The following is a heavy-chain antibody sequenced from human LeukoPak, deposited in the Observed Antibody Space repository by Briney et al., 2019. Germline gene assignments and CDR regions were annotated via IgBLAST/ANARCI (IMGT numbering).Heavy chain of an antibody. CDR3: ARFSVVVVAATQYGMDV. Sequence: GASVKVSCKASGYTFTNYGISWVRQVPGQGLEWMGWISVYNGNTIYEQKFQGRVTMTTDTSTSTAYMEMTSLRSDDTAVYYCARFSVVVVAATQYGMDVWGQGTTVIVSS. J-gene: IGHJ6*02. CDR2: ISVYNGNT. V-gene: IGHV1-18*01. D-gene: IGHD2-15*01. CDR1: GYTFTNYG.